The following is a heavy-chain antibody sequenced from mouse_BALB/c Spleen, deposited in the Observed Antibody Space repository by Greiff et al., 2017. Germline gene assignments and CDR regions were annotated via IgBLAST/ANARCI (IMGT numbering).Heavy chain of an antibody. Sequence: VQGVESGAELMKPGASVKISCKATGYTFSSYWIEWVKQRPGHGLEWIGEILPGSGSTNYNEKFKGKATFTADTSSNTAYMQLSSLTSEDSAVYYCARFFHYYGSSLDYWGQGTTLTVSS. CDR1: GYTFSSYW. CDR3: ARFFHYYGSSLDY. D-gene: IGHD1-1*01. V-gene: IGHV1-9*01. CDR2: ILPGSGST. J-gene: IGHJ2*01.